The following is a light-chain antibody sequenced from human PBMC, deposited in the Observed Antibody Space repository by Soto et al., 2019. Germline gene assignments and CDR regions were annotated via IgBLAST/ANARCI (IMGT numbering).Light chain of an antibody. J-gene: IGLJ1*01. CDR3: DSFTSTGTPFV. V-gene: IGLV2-14*03. Sequence: QSALTQPASVSGSPGQSITISCTGTSSDVGYYNFVSWYQQHPGKAPKLMIYDVSNRPSGVSNRFSGSKSGNTASLTISGLHAEAEAEYYCDSFTSTGTPFVFGTGTKVTVL. CDR1: SSDVGYYNF. CDR2: DVS.